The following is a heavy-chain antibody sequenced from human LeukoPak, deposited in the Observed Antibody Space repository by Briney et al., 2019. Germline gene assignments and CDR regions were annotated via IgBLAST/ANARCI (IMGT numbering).Heavy chain of an antibody. D-gene: IGHD5-12*01. CDR1: GYTFTNYA. CDR2: INAGNGNT. CDR3: ARGGGYDPDY. Sequence: ASVKVSCKASGYTFTNYAVHWVRQAPGQRLEWMGWINAGNGNTKYSQNFQGRVTLTRDTSASTAYMELSSLTSEDTAVYYCARGGGYDPDYWGQGTLVTVSS. J-gene: IGHJ4*02. V-gene: IGHV1-3*01.